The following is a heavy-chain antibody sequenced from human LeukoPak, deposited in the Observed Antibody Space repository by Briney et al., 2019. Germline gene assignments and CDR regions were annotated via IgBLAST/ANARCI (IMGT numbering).Heavy chain of an antibody. CDR1: GFTFRAYG. D-gene: IGHD2-2*01. CDR3: AKAPGGIVVVPAAIFGYYFDY. V-gene: IGHV3-23*01. CDR2: ISGSGGST. Sequence: GGSLRLSCAASGFTFRAYGMHWARQAPGKGLEWVSAISGSGGSTYYADSVKGRFTISRDNSKNTLYLQMNSLRAEDTAVYYCAKAPGGIVVVPAAIFGYYFDYWGQGTLVTVSS. J-gene: IGHJ4*02.